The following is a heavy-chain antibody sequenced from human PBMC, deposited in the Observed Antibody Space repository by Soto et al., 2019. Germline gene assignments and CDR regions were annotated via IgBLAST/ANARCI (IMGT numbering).Heavy chain of an antibody. CDR1: GFTFSSYS. CDR3: ARDYPYYYDSSGYPFDY. J-gene: IGHJ4*02. CDR2: ISSSSSYI. D-gene: IGHD3-22*01. Sequence: PGGSLRLSCAASGFTFSSYSMNWVRQAPGKGLEWVSSISSSSSYIYYADSVKGRFTISRDNAKNSLYLQMNSLRAEDTAVYYCARDYPYYYDSSGYPFDYWGQGTLVTVSS. V-gene: IGHV3-21*01.